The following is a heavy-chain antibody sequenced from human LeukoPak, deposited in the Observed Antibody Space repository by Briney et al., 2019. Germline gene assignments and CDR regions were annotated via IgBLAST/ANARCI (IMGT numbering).Heavy chain of an antibody. CDR1: SYSISSGYY. CDR3: ARRVHYYDTSGYSYYFDY. CDR2: IYHSGST. Sequence: SETLSLTCTVSSYSISSGYYWGWIRQPPGKGLEWIVSIYHSGSTYYNPSLKSRVTISVDTSKNHFSLKLSSVTAADTAVYYCARRVHYYDTSGYSYYFDYWGQGTLVTVSS. J-gene: IGHJ4*02. D-gene: IGHD3-22*01. V-gene: IGHV4-38-2*02.